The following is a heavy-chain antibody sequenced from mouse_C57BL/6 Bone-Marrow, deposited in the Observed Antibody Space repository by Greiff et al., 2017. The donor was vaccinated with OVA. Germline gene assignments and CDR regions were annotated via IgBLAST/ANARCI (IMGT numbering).Heavy chain of an antibody. J-gene: IGHJ1*03. V-gene: IGHV1-76*01. Sequence: QVQLQQSGAELVRPGASVKLSCKASGYTFTDYYINWVKQRPGQGLEWIARIYPGSGNTYYNEKFKGKATLTAEKSSSTAYMQLSSLTSEDSAVYFCARLDGNYWYFDVWGTGTTVTVSS. CDR3: ARLDGNYWYFDV. D-gene: IGHD2-1*01. CDR1: GYTFTDYY. CDR2: IYPGSGNT.